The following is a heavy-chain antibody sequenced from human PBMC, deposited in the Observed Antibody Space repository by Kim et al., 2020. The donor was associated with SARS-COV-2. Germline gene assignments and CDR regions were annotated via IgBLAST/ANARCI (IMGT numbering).Heavy chain of an antibody. V-gene: IGHV7-4-1*02. CDR3: ARDPQWLVPYFDY. D-gene: IGHD6-19*01. Sequence: YAQGFTGRFVFSLDTSVSTAYLQISSLKAEDTAVYYCARDPQWLVPYFDYWGQGTLVTVSS. J-gene: IGHJ4*02.